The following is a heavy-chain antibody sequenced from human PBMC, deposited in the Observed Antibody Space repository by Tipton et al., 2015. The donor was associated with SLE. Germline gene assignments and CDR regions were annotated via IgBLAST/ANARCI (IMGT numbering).Heavy chain of an antibody. Sequence: QLVQSGGGVVLHGGSLRLSCEASGFRFSTFGRHWVRQAPGKGLEWVARIKSETDGGTTDYAAPVKGRFTISRDDSKDTLYLQMYSLQSEDTGLYYCTTDVRGDGGTRGYWGQGTQVTVSS. CDR2: IKSETDGGTT. V-gene: IGHV3-15*01. J-gene: IGHJ4*02. CDR3: TTDVRGDGGTRGY. D-gene: IGHD2-15*01. CDR1: GFRFSTFG.